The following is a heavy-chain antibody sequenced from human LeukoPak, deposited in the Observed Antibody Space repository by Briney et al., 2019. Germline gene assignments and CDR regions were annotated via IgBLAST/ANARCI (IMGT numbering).Heavy chain of an antibody. CDR2: IKEDGTEK. J-gene: IGHJ4*02. Sequence: GGSLRLSCAASGFSFSNYWMTWIRQAPGKGLEWVANIKEDGTEKYYVDSVKGRFTISRDNARSSLYLQMNSLRAGDTAVYYCARLLAYGSGAEAFDYWGQGTLVTVSS. D-gene: IGHD3-10*01. CDR1: GFSFSNYW. CDR3: ARLLAYGSGAEAFDY. V-gene: IGHV3-7*01.